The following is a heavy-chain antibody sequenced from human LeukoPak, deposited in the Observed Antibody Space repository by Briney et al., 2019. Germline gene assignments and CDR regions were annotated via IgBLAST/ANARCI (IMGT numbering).Heavy chain of an antibody. V-gene: IGHV4-34*01. CDR1: GGSFSGYY. CDR2: INHSGST. D-gene: IGHD1-26*01. J-gene: IGHJ4*02. CDR3: ARNSGSYPFDY. Sequence: PSETLSLTCAVYGGSFSGYYWSWIRQPPGKGLEWIGEINHSGSTNYNPSLKSRVTISVDTSKNQFSLKLSSVTAADTAVYYCARNSGSYPFDYWGQGTLVTVSS.